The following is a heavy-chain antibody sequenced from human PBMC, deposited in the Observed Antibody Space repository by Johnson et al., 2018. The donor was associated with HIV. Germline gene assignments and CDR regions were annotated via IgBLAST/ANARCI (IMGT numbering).Heavy chain of an antibody. CDR3: ARDLSGSSTVLSDAFEI. J-gene: IGHJ3*02. CDR2: IYSGGST. Sequence: VQLVESGGGLVQPGGSLRLSCAASGFTVSSNYMSWVRQAPGKGLEWVSVIYSGGSTYYADSVKGRFTIFRDNSKNTLYLQMNSLRAEDTAVYYCARDLSGSSTVLSDAFEIWGQGTLVTVSS. CDR1: GFTVSSNY. D-gene: IGHD1-26*01. V-gene: IGHV3-66*02.